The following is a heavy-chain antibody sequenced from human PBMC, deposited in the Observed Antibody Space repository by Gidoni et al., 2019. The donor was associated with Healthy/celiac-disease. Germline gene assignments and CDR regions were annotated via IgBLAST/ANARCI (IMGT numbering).Heavy chain of an antibody. V-gene: IGHV4-39*01. CDR3: AGVVVVPAAIQHYYYGMDV. CDR1: GGSISSSSYY. Sequence: QLQLQASGPGLVKPSETLSLTCTVSGGSISSSSYYWGWIRQPPGKGLEWIGSIYYSGSTYYNPSLKGRVTISVDTSKNKFSLKLSCVTAAETAVYYWAGVVVVPAAIQHYYYGMDVWGQGTTVTVSS. CDR2: IYYSGST. J-gene: IGHJ6*02. D-gene: IGHD2-2*02.